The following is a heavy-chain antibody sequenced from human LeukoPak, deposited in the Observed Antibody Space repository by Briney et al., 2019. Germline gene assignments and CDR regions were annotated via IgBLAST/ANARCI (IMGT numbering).Heavy chain of an antibody. Sequence: ASVKVSCKTSGYTFTSYGISWVRQAPGQGLEWMGWISAYNGNTNYAQKLQGRVTMTTDTSTSTAYMELRSLRSDDTAVYYCARWGHCSSTSCYDYWGQGTLVTVSS. CDR1: GYTFTSYG. CDR3: ARWGHCSSTSCYDY. V-gene: IGHV1-18*01. D-gene: IGHD2-2*01. J-gene: IGHJ4*02. CDR2: ISAYNGNT.